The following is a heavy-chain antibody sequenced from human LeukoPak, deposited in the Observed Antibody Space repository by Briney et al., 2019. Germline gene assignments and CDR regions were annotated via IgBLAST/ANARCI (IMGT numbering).Heavy chain of an antibody. CDR2: IIPIFGTA. J-gene: IGHJ6*03. D-gene: IGHD3-22*01. Sequence: ASVKVSCKASGGSFSSYAISWVRQAPGQGLEWMGGIIPIFGTANYAQKFQGRVTITTDESTSTAYMELSSLGSEDTAVYYCARARDSSGYYYYYYMDVWGKGTTVTVSS. V-gene: IGHV1-69*05. CDR1: GGSFSSYA. CDR3: ARARDSSGYYYYYYMDV.